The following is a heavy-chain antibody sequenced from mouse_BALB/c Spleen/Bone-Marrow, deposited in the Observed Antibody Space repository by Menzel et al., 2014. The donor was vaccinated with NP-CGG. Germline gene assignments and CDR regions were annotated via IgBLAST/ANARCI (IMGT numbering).Heavy chain of an antibody. CDR3: ARGGISVDY. V-gene: IGHV1-80*01. CDR2: IYPGDGDT. CDR1: GYVFSTYW. J-gene: IGHJ2*01. Sequence: VKVVESGAELVRPGSSVKISCESSGYVFSTYWINWVKQRPGQGLEWIGQIYPGDGDTDYNGKFKDKATLTADESSNTAYMQLSSLTSEDSAVYFCARGGISVDYWGQGTTLTVSS.